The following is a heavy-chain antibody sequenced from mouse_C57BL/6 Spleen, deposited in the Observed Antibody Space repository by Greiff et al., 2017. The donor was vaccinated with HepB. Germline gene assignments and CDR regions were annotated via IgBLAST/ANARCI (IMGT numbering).Heavy chain of an antibody. D-gene: IGHD2-3*01. Sequence: QVQLKQSGAELARPGASVKMSCKASGYTFTSYTMHWVKQRPGQGLEWIGYINPSSGYTKYNQKFKDKATLTADKSSSTAYMQLSSLTSEDSAVYYCARTYDGYLYAMDYWGQGTSVTVSS. CDR1: GYTFTSYT. CDR3: ARTYDGYLYAMDY. V-gene: IGHV1-4*01. CDR2: INPSSGYT. J-gene: IGHJ4*01.